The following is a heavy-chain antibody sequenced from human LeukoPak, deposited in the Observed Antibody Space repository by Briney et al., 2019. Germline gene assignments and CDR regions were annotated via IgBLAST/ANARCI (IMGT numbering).Heavy chain of an antibody. CDR3: ARGMATISDY. Sequence: GASVKVSCKASGYTLPSHYMHGVRQAPGQGLEWMGIINPTGGSTSYAQKFQGRVTMTRDTSTSTVYMELSSLRSEDKAVYYCARGMATISDYWGQGTLVTVSS. CDR2: INPTGGST. CDR1: GYTLPSHY. J-gene: IGHJ4*02. D-gene: IGHD5-24*01. V-gene: IGHV1-46*01.